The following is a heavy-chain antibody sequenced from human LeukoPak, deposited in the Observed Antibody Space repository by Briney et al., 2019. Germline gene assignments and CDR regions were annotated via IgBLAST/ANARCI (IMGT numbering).Heavy chain of an antibody. D-gene: IGHD6-13*01. V-gene: IGHV3-21*01. Sequence: PGGSLRLSCAASGFTFSSYSMNWVRQAPEKGLEWVSSISSSSSYIYYADSVKGRFTISRDNAKNSLYLQMNSLRAEDTAVYYCARDLRYSSSWYWDWFDPWGQGTLVTVSS. CDR2: ISSSSSYI. CDR1: GFTFSSYS. J-gene: IGHJ5*02. CDR3: ARDLRYSSSWYWDWFDP.